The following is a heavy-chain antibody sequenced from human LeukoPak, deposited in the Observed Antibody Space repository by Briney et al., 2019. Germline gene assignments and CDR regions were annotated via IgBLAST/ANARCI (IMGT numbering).Heavy chain of an antibody. CDR1: GFTFSSYG. Sequence: GGSLRLSCAASGFTFSSYGMHWVRQAPGKGLEWVAVISYDGSNKYYADSVKGRFTISRDNSKNTLYLQMNSLRAEDTAVYYCAKDLTGVNYCLDQWGQGTLVTVSS. J-gene: IGHJ4*02. V-gene: IGHV3-30*18. D-gene: IGHD1-7*01. CDR3: AKDLTGVNYCLDQ. CDR2: ISYDGSNK.